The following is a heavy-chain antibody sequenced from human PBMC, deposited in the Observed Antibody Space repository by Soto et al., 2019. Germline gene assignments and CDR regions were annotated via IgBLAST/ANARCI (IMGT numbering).Heavy chain of an antibody. CDR1: GYTISSYW. CDR2: IHPGDSAV. V-gene: IGHV5-51*01. Sequence: PGESLKISCKGSGYTISSYWIGWVRQMPGKGLEWMGIIHPGDSAVRYSPSFQGQVTISVDKSISTAYLQWSSLKASDTAMYYCARHGDTSSWLNWFGPWGRGTLVTVSS. J-gene: IGHJ5*02. D-gene: IGHD6-13*01. CDR3: ARHGDTSSWLNWFGP.